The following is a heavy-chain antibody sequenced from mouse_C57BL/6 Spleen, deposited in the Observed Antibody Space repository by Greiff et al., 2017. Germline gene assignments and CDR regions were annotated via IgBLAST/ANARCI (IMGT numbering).Heavy chain of an antibody. CDR1: GYSFTDYN. V-gene: IGHV1-39*01. CDR3: ARSTHYDYDEKDYFDY. J-gene: IGHJ2*01. CDR2: INPNYGTT. Sequence: VQLKQSGPELVKPGASVKISCKASGYSFTDYNMNWVKQSNGKSLEWIGVINPNYGTTSYNQKFKGKATLTVDQSSSTAYMQLNSLTSEDSAVYYCARSTHYDYDEKDYFDYGGQGTTLTVSS. D-gene: IGHD2-4*01.